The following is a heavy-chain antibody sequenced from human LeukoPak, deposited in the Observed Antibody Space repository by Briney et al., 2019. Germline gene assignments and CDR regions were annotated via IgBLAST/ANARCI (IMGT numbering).Heavy chain of an antibody. CDR1: GFTFSSYG. V-gene: IGHV3-23*01. CDR2: ISGSGGST. Sequence: PGGSLRLSCAASGFTFSSYGMSWVRQAPGKGLEWVSAISGSGGSTYYADPVKGRFTISRDNSKNTLYLQMKGLRAEDTAVYHCVKDSVVVAGLVNYFDYWGQGTLVTVSS. J-gene: IGHJ4*02. CDR3: VKDSVVVAGLVNYFDY. D-gene: IGHD6-19*01.